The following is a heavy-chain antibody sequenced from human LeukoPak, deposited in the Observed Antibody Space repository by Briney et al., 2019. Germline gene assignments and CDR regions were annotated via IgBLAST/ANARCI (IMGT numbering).Heavy chain of an antibody. CDR3: ATWRTAKTGFDY. V-gene: IGHV4-39*01. Sequence: PSETLSLTCTVSGGSISNNNYYWAWIRQPPGKGLECIGSIYYSGSPYYNPSLKSRVTISVDTSKNQFSLRLSSVTAADTAVYYCATWRTAKTGFDYWGQGTLVTVTS. D-gene: IGHD1-1*01. J-gene: IGHJ4*02. CDR1: GGSISNNNYY. CDR2: IYYSGSP.